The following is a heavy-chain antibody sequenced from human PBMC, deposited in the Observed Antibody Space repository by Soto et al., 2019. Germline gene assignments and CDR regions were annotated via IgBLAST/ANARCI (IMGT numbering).Heavy chain of an antibody. D-gene: IGHD6-19*01. J-gene: IGHJ4*02. CDR3: ARAVAVPADFDY. V-gene: IGHV1-3*05. CDR1: GYTFPAYA. CDR2: INAGNGNT. Sequence: QVQLVQSGAEEKKPGASVKVSCKTSGYTFPAYAMPSVRQAPGQRLEWMGWINAGNGNTKYSQKFQGRVTITRDTSASTAYMDLSSLRSEDTAVYYCARAVAVPADFDYWGQGTLVTVSS.